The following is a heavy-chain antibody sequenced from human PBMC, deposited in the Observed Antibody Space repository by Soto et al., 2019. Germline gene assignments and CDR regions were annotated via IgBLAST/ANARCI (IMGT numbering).Heavy chain of an antibody. D-gene: IGHD2-2*01. CDR3: AKIPCRQYCSKTPTAF. CDR2: VSYHGSDK. CDR1: GFIFSDYG. J-gene: IGHJ3*01. Sequence: QVQLVESGGGVVQPGRSLRLSCVVSGFIFSDYGMHWVRQAPGKGLEWVAAVSYHGSDKYYADSVKGRFTVSRDNSDNTLYLQMSSLRAEDTAMYYCAKIPCRQYCSKTPTAF. V-gene: IGHV3-30*18.